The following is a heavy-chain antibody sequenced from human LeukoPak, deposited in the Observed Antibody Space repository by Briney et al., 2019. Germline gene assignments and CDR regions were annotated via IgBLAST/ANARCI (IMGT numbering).Heavy chain of an antibody. Sequence: SKTYGGTGEYAASVKGRFTISREESKIIAHLQMNSLKTEDTAVYYCTRSESGTYKGGFDFWGQGTLVTVSS. J-gene: IGHJ4*02. V-gene: IGHV3-49*02. CDR3: TRSESGTYKGGFDF. CDR2: SKTYGGTG. D-gene: IGHD1-26*01.